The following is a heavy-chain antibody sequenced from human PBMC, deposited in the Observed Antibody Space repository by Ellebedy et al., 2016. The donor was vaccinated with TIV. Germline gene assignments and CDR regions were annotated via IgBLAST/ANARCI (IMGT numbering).Heavy chain of an antibody. CDR3: AKHLWSGDADY. CDR1: GFTFSSYA. J-gene: IGHJ4*02. CDR2: ISDSGGST. Sequence: GGSLRLXCAASGFTFSSYAMSWVRQAPGKGLEWVSAISDSGGSTYYADSVKGRFTISRDNSKNTLYLQMNSLRAEDTAVYYCAKHLWSGDADYWGQGTLVTVSS. V-gene: IGHV3-23*01. D-gene: IGHD3-10*01.